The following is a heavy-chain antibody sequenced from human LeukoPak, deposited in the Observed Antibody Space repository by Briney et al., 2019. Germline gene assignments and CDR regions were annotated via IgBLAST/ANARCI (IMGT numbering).Heavy chain of an antibody. Sequence: KPSETLSLTCTVSGGSISSYYWSWIRQPAGKGLEWIGRIYTSGSTNYNPSLKSRVTMSVDTSKNQFSLKLSSVTAADTAVYYCARKRYSSSWFSAFDIWGQGTMVTVSP. CDR2: IYTSGST. V-gene: IGHV4-4*07. CDR3: ARKRYSSSWFSAFDI. CDR1: GGSISSYY. D-gene: IGHD6-13*01. J-gene: IGHJ3*02.